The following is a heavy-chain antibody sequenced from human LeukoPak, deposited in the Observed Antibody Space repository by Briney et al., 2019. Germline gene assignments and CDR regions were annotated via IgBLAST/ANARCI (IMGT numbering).Heavy chain of an antibody. D-gene: IGHD3-10*01. CDR3: AREGLNMVRGVIPKEAWGWFDP. J-gene: IGHJ5*02. V-gene: IGHV4-39*07. CDR2: IYNRGST. CDR1: GGSISSSSNY. Sequence: SETLSLTCSVSGGSISSSSNYWGWIRQPPGKGLEWIGNIYNRGSTYYNPSLKSRVTISVDTSKNQFSLKLSSVTAADTAAYYCAREGLNMVRGVIPKEAWGWFDPWGQGTLVTVSS.